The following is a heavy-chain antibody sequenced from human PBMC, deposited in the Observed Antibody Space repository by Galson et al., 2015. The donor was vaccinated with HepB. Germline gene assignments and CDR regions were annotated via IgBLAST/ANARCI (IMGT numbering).Heavy chain of an antibody. J-gene: IGHJ6*02. D-gene: IGHD3-10*01. CDR2: TYFRSKWYS. Sequence: CAISGDSVSNSNTAWNWIRQSPSRGLEWLGRTYFRSKWYSDYALSVEGRLTFNPDTSKNQFSLHLNSVTPEDTAVYYCASETITIYNPSYYALDVWGQGTTVTVS. V-gene: IGHV6-1*01. CDR3: ASETITIYNPSYYALDV. CDR1: GDSVSNSNTA.